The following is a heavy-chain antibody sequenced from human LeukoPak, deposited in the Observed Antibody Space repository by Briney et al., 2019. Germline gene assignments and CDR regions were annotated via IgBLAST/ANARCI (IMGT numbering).Heavy chain of an antibody. CDR2: ISAYNGNT. CDR1: GYTFTSYG. D-gene: IGHD3-3*01. Sequence: ASVKVSCTASGYTFTSYGISWVRQAPGQGLEWMGWISAYNGNTNYAQKLQGRVTMTTDTSTSTAYMELRSLRSDDTAVYYCARVPDYDFWSGYYSAYYYYYMDVWGKGTTVTVSS. V-gene: IGHV1-18*01. CDR3: ARVPDYDFWSGYYSAYYYYYMDV. J-gene: IGHJ6*03.